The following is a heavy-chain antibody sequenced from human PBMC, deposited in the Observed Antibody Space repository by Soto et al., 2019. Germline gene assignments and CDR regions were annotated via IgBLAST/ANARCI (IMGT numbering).Heavy chain of an antibody. D-gene: IGHD3-3*01. CDR1: GYTFTSYD. Sequence: ASVKVSCKASGYTFTSYDINWVRQATGQGLEWMGWMNPNSGNTGYAQKFQGRVTMTRNTSISTAYMELSSLRSEDTAVYYCARASRGVTYGLSYYYYMDVWGKGTTVTVSS. CDR2: MNPNSGNT. CDR3: ARASRGVTYGLSYYYYMDV. V-gene: IGHV1-8*01. J-gene: IGHJ6*03.